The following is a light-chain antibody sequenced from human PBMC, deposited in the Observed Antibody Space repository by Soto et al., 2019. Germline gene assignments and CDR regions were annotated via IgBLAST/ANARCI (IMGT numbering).Light chain of an antibody. CDR3: QQYGNSYT. CDR1: QTVDSDY. V-gene: IGKV3-20*01. CDR2: GVS. J-gene: IGKJ2*01. Sequence: EIVLTQSPGTLSLSPGERATLSCRASQTVDSDYLAWYQQKYGQAPRLLIYGVSSRATGISDRFSGSGPGTDFTLTISRLEPEDFAIYYCQQYGNSYTFGQWTKLEIK.